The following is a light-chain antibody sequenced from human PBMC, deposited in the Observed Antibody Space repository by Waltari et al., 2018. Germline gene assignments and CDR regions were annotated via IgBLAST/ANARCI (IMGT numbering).Light chain of an antibody. CDR2: GAS. V-gene: IGKV3D-20*02. Sequence: EIVLTQSPGTLSLSPGERATLPCRASQIVSSTYLAWYQQKPGQAPRLLIYGASSRATGIPDRFSGSGSGTDFTLTISRLEPEDFAVYYCQQRSNWPLTFGGGTKVEI. CDR3: QQRSNWPLT. J-gene: IGKJ4*01. CDR1: QIVSSTY.